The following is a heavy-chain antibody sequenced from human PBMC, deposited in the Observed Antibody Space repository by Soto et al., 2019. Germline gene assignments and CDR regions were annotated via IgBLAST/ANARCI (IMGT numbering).Heavy chain of an antibody. J-gene: IGHJ4*02. CDR2: IYPGDSYT. Sequence: PGESLKISCKGSGSSFISYWIGWVRQTPGKGLEWMGIIYPGDSYTRYSPSFQGQVTISVDKSISTAYLQWNSLKASDTAMYYCARDYDYALDSWGQGTLVTVSS. CDR1: GSSFISYW. V-gene: IGHV5-51*01. D-gene: IGHD3-16*01. CDR3: ARDYDYALDS.